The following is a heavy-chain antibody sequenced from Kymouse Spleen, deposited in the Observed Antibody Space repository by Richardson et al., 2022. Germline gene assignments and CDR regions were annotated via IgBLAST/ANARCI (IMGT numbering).Heavy chain of an antibody. CDR1: GGSISSSSYY. CDR3: ARSRYCTNGVCYPRDNWFDP. D-gene: IGHD2-8*01. J-gene: IGHJ5*02. Sequence: QLQLQESGPGLVKPSETLSLTCTVSGGSISSSSYYWGWIRQPPGKGLEWIGSIYYSGSTYYNPSLKSRVTISVDTSKNQFSLKLSSVTAADTAVYYCARSRYCTNGVCYPRDNWFDPWGQGTLVTVSS. V-gene: IGHV4-39*01. CDR2: IYYSGST.